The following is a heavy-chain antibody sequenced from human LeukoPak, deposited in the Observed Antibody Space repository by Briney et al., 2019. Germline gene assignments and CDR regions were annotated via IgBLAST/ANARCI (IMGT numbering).Heavy chain of an antibody. CDR2: ISAYNGNT. D-gene: IGHD6-19*01. J-gene: IGHJ5*02. Sequence: GASVKVSCKASGYTFTSYGISWVRQAPGQGLEWMGWISAYNGNTNYAQKLQGRVTMTTDTSTSTAYMELSSLRSEDTAVYYCARDAVSSGWTPGKNWFDPWGQGTLVTVSS. CDR1: GYTFTSYG. CDR3: ARDAVSSGWTPGKNWFDP. V-gene: IGHV1-18*01.